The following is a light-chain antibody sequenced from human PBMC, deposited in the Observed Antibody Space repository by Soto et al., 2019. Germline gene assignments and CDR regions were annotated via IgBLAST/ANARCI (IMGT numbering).Light chain of an antibody. CDR2: RNN. J-gene: IGLJ3*02. CDR1: SSNIGSNY. V-gene: IGLV1-47*01. Sequence: QSVLTQPPSASETPGQRVTISCSGSSSNIGSNYVYWYQHLPGTAPKLLIYRNNQRPSGVPDRFSGSKSGTSASLAISGLRSEDEADYYCAAWDDSLSGLVFGGGTKLTVL. CDR3: AAWDDSLSGLV.